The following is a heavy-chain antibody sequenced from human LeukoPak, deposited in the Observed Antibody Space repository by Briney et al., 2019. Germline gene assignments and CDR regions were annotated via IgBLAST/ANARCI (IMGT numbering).Heavy chain of an antibody. CDR3: AKANTGYSSGWTQYYFDY. D-gene: IGHD6-19*01. CDR1: GFTFSSYS. CDR2: ISSSSSTI. V-gene: IGHV3-48*01. J-gene: IGHJ4*02. Sequence: PGGSLRLSCAASGFTFSSYSMNWVRQAPGKGLEWVSYISSSSSTIYYADSVKGRFTISRDNSKNTLYLQMNSLRAEDTAVYYCAKANTGYSSGWTQYYFDYWGQGTLVTVSS.